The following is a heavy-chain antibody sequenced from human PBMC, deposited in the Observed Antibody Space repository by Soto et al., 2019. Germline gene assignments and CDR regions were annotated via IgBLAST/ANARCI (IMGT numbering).Heavy chain of an antibody. V-gene: IGHV4-4*07. J-gene: IGHJ5*02. CDR3: VREGGDNWFDP. CDR2: IYSDGTT. Sequence: QVQLQESGPGLVKPSETLSLTCIVSGGSISGYYWSWIRQPAGKELEWIGRIYSDGTTNYNPSLKGRGTMSVDTSKKQISLKLTSVTAADTAVYYCVREGGDNWFDPWGQGTLVTVSS. CDR1: GGSISGYY. D-gene: IGHD3-16*01.